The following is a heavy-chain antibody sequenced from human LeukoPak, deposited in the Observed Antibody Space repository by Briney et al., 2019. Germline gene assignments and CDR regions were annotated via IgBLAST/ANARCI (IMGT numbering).Heavy chain of an antibody. V-gene: IGHV1-69*05. J-gene: IGHJ4*02. CDR1: GGTFSSYA. CDR3: AREGIAAAGTPFDY. Sequence: SVKVSCKASGGTFSSYAISWVRQAPGQGLEWMGGIIPIFGTANYAQKFQGRVTITTDESTGTAYMELSSLRSEDTAVYYCAREGIAAAGTPFDYWGQGTLVTVSS. D-gene: IGHD6-13*01. CDR2: IIPIFGTA.